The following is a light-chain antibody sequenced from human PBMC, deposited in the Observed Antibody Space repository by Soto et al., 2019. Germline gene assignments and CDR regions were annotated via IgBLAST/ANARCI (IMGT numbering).Light chain of an antibody. J-gene: IGKJ1*01. CDR3: QQYSSSAT. CDR2: GAS. CDR1: QSVSNNY. Sequence: EIVLTQYPGTLALSPGGRATLSCGASQSVSNNYLAWYQQKPGQAPRLLIYGASNRATGIPDRFSGSASRTDFTLTISRLEPEDFAVYYWQQYSSSATFGQGTKVDIK. V-gene: IGKV3-20*01.